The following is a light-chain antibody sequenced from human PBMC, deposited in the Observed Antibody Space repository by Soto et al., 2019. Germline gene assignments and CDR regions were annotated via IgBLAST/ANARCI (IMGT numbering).Light chain of an antibody. CDR2: GSS. Sequence: EIVLTQSPGILSLSPGERATLSCRASQTVRGNYLAWYQQKPGQSPRLLIYGSSDRATGIPDRFSGSGSGTDFTLTINSVEPEDFAVYYCQQYSSSPPYTFGQGTTLEI. CDR3: QQYSSSPPYT. CDR1: QTVRGNY. V-gene: IGKV3-20*01. J-gene: IGKJ2*01.